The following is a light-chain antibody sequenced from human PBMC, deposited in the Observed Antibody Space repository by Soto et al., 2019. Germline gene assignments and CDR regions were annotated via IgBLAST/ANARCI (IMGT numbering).Light chain of an antibody. CDR1: NSNIGVNY. V-gene: IGLV1-47*01. CDR3: ATWDDSLSGPGV. CDR2: RNN. J-gene: IGLJ2*01. Sequence: QSVLTQPPSASGTPGQRGTISCSVSNSNIGVNYVYWYQQLPGTAPKLLIYRNNQRPSGVPDRFSGSKSGTSASLAISGLRSEDEADYYCATWDDSLSGPGVFGGGTKLTVI.